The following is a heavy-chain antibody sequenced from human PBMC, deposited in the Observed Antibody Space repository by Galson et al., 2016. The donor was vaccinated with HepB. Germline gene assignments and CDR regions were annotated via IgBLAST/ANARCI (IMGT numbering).Heavy chain of an antibody. J-gene: IGHJ6*03. D-gene: IGHD6-19*01. CDR3: ATGIVVAGKRYYHYMDV. V-gene: IGHV4-39*01. CDR2: IYHTEST. Sequence: SETLSLTCTVSGASISGTNYYWGWIRQPPGRGLEWIGSIYHTESTNYNPSLESRVTISVDTAKNHLTLSLNSVTAADTAVYYCATGIVVAGKRYYHYMDVWGKGTSVTVSS. CDR1: GASISGTNYY.